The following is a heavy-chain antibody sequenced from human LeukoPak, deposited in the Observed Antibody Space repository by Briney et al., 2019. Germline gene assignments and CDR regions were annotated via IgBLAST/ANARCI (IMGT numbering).Heavy chain of an antibody. D-gene: IGHD3-22*01. CDR3: ARSVYDSSGYYPYYYYYYMDV. CDR1: GGTFSSYA. Sequence: GASVKVSCKASGGTFSSYAISWVRQAAGQGLEWMGGIIPIFGTANYAQKFQGRVTITTDESTSTAYMELSSLRSEDTAVYYCARSVYDSSGYYPYYYYYYMDVWGKGTTVTVSS. V-gene: IGHV1-69*05. CDR2: IIPIFGTA. J-gene: IGHJ6*03.